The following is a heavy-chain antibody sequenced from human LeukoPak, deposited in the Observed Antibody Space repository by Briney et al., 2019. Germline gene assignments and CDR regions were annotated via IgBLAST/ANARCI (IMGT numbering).Heavy chain of an antibody. Sequence: SETLSLTCTVSGDSISSYYWSWIRQPPGKGLEWLGYIYYSGSSNYNPSLKSRVTISVDTSKNQVSLKLSSVTAADTAVYYCARAKKAVAGFFDYWGQGPLVTVSS. CDR1: GDSISSYY. D-gene: IGHD6-19*01. J-gene: IGHJ4*02. V-gene: IGHV4-59*01. CDR2: IYYSGSS. CDR3: ARAKKAVAGFFDY.